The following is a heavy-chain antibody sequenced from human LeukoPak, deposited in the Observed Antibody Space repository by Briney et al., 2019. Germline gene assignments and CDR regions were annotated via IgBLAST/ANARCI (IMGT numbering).Heavy chain of an antibody. Sequence: SETLSLTCTVSGGSISSGGYYWSWIRQHPGKGLEWIGYIYYSGSTYHNPSLKSRVTISVDTSKNQFSLKLSSVTAADTAVYYCARDRIRDYVWGSYRYPTAAFDIWGQGTMVTVSS. CDR2: IYYSGST. CDR3: ARDRIRDYVWGSYRYPTAAFDI. V-gene: IGHV4-31*03. J-gene: IGHJ3*02. D-gene: IGHD3-16*02. CDR1: GGSISSGGYY.